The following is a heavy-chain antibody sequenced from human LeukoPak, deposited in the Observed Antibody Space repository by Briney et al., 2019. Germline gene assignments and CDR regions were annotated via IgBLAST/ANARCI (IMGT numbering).Heavy chain of an antibody. CDR3: AGGAYYYDSSGPY. CDR2: IYSGGST. V-gene: IGHV3-53*01. CDR1: GFTVSSNY. D-gene: IGHD3-22*01. J-gene: IGHJ4*02. Sequence: GGSLRLSCAASGFTVSSNYMSWLRQAPGKGLEWVSVIYSGGSTYYADSVKGRFTISRDNSKNTLYLQMNSLRAEDTAVYYCAGGAYYYDSSGPYWGQGTLVTVSS.